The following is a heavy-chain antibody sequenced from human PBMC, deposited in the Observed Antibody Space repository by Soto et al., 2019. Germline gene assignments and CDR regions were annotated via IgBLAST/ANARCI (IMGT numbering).Heavy chain of an antibody. CDR2: INPSGGST. Sequence: ASVKVSCKASGYTFTSYYMHWVRQAPGQGLEWMGIINPSGGSTSYAQKFQGRVTMTRDTSTSTVYMELSSLRSEDTAVYYCARDFLYCSSTSCYADYYYMDVWGKGTTVTVSS. CDR1: GYTFTSYY. J-gene: IGHJ6*03. V-gene: IGHV1-46*03. CDR3: ARDFLYCSSTSCYADYYYMDV. D-gene: IGHD2-2*01.